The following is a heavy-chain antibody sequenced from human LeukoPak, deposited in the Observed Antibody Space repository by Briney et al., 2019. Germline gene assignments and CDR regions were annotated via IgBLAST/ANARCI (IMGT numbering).Heavy chain of an antibody. V-gene: IGHV3-53*01. CDR3: ARYHTALNY. D-gene: IGHD5-18*01. CDR2: IYSGGST. Sequence: GGSLRLFCAASRFSVSSDYMTWARQAPGKGREGVSVIYSGGSTYYADSEKGRFTISRDNSKNTLYLQMNNVRVEDTAVYFCARYHTALNYWGQGTLVTAST. CDR1: RFSVSSDY. J-gene: IGHJ4*02.